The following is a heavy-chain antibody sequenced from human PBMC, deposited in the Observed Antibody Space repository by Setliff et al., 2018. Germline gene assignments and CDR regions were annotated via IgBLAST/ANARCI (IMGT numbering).Heavy chain of an antibody. J-gene: IGHJ6*02. D-gene: IGHD3-3*01. CDR1: GYTFTSYG. Sequence: ASVKVSCKASGYTFTSYGISWVRQAPGQGLEWMGWISAYNGNTNYAQKLQGRVTMTTDTSTSTAYMKLRSLRSDDTAVYYCASDGQGNYNFWSGSYYYYGMDVWGQGTTVTVSS. V-gene: IGHV1-18*01. CDR2: ISAYNGNT. CDR3: ASDGQGNYNFWSGSYYYYGMDV.